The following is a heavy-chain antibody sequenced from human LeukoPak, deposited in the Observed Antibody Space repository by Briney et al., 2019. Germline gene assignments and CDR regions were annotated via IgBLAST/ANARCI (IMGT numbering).Heavy chain of an antibody. CDR1: GFTFSIYG. J-gene: IGHJ4*02. Sequence: GGSLRLSCAASGFTFSIYGMHWVRQAPGKGLEWVAVISYDGSNIYYADSVKGRFTISRDNSKNTLYLQMNSLRAEDTAVYYCAKDRTSDYYPYYFDYWGQGTLVTVSS. CDR3: AKDRTSDYYPYYFDY. V-gene: IGHV3-30*18. D-gene: IGHD3-22*01. CDR2: ISYDGSNI.